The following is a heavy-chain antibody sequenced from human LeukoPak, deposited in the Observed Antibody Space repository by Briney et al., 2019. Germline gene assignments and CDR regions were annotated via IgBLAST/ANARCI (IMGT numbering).Heavy chain of an antibody. V-gene: IGHV3-48*03. Sequence: GGSLRLSCAASGFTFSSYEMNWVRQAPGKGLEWVSYISSSGSTIYYADSVKGRFTISRDNAKNSLYLQMNSLRAEDTAVYYCARDPFGSRFGELFAPHFDYWGQGTRSPSPQ. CDR3: ARDPFGSRFGELFAPHFDY. CDR2: ISSSGSTI. J-gene: IGHJ4*02. CDR1: GFTFSSYE. D-gene: IGHD3-10*01.